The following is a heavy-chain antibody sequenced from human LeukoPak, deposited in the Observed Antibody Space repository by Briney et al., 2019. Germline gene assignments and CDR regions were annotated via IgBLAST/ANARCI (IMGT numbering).Heavy chain of an antibody. J-gene: IGHJ3*02. CDR1: GGSISSYY. CDR3: ASHCSSTSCPNDAFDI. D-gene: IGHD2-2*01. V-gene: IGHV4-59*01. Sequence: PSETLSLTCTVSGGSISSYYWSWIRQPPGKGLEWIGYIYYSGSTNYNPSLKSQVTISVDTSKNQFSLKLSSVTAADTAVYYCASHCSSTSCPNDAFDIWGQGTMVTVSS. CDR2: IYYSGST.